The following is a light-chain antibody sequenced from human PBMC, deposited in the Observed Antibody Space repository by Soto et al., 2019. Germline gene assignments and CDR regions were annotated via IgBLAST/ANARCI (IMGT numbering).Light chain of an antibody. J-gene: IGKJ5*01. CDR1: QSVTSSY. CDR3: QQYGSSLIT. CDR2: GAS. Sequence: ESVLTQSPGTLSLSPGERATLSCRASQSVTSSYLAWYQQKPGQAPRLLFYGASSRATGIPDRFSASGSGTDFTLTISGLEPEDFAVYYCQQYGSSLITFGQGTRPEIK. V-gene: IGKV3-20*01.